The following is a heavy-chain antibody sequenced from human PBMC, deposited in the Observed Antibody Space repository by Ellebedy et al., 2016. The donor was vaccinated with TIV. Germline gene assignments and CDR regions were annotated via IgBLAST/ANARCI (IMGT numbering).Heavy chain of an antibody. CDR1: GGSISSHH. D-gene: IGHD1-1*01. CDR2: IFYSGST. Sequence: MPSETLSLTCTVSGGSISSHHWSWIRQPPGKGLEWIGYIFYSGSTNYNPSLTSRVTISVDTSKNQFSLKLTSVTAADAAVYYCARTFPDWERLVGSLGAFDIWGQGTMVTVSS. V-gene: IGHV4-59*08. CDR3: ARTFPDWERLVGSLGAFDI. J-gene: IGHJ3*02.